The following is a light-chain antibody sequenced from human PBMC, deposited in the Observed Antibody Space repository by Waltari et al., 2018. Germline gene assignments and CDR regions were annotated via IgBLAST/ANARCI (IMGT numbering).Light chain of an antibody. Sequence: QLVLTQPPSASASLGASVKLTCTLSSGHSDYAIAWHQQQPRKGPRYLMRVNSEGSHKKGDGIPDRFSGPSSGAERFLTISSLQSEDEADYFCQTWGFGIEVFGGGTKLTVL. CDR3: QTWGFGIEV. J-gene: IGLJ3*02. CDR1: SGHSDYA. V-gene: IGLV4-69*01. CDR2: VNSEGSH.